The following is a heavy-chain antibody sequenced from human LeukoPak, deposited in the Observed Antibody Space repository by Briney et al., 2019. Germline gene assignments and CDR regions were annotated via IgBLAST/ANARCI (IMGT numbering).Heavy chain of an antibody. V-gene: IGHV1-18*01. D-gene: IGHD6-19*01. CDR2: ISLYNAKT. CDR3: ARLGVAGDPSSAEYLQH. J-gene: IGHJ1*01. CDR1: GYTFTSYA. Sequence: ASVKVSCKASGYTFTSYAISWVRQDPGQGLDWMGWISLYNAKTNYAQKLQGKVTMTTDTSTSTAYMELMSLRSDDTAVYYCARLGVAGDPSSAEYLQHWGQGTLVTVSS.